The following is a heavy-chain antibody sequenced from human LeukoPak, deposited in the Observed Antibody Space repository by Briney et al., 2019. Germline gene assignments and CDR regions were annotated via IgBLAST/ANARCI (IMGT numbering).Heavy chain of an antibody. D-gene: IGHD5-18*01. Sequence: SVTVSCKASGGTFSSYAISWVRQARGQGVEGMGGMIPILGIANYAQRFQGRVTITADKKRSTAYMELSSLRSEDTAVYYCARGGGSYTAMEPYYFDYWGQGTLVTVSS. V-gene: IGHV1-69*10. CDR2: MIPILGIA. CDR1: GGTFSSYA. J-gene: IGHJ4*02. CDR3: ARGGGSYTAMEPYYFDY.